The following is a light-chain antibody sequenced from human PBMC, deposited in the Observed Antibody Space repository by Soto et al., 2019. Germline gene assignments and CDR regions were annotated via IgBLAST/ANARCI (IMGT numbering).Light chain of an antibody. V-gene: IGKV1-8*01. CDR3: QQYYSYPRT. CDR1: QGISSY. Sequence: AIRMTQSPSSFSASTGDRVTITCRASQGISSYLAWYQQKPAKAPKLLIYAASTMQSGVPSRFSGSGSGTDFTLTISCLQSEDCATYYCQQYYSYPRTVGQGTKLEI. CDR2: AAS. J-gene: IGKJ2*01.